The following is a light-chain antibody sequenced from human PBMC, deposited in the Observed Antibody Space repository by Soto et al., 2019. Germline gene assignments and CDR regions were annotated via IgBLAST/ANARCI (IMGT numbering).Light chain of an antibody. J-gene: IGKJ4*01. CDR3: QQRSNWPLT. CDR1: QSVSSY. CDR2: DAS. Sequence: EIVLTQSPATLSLSPGERATLSCRASQSVSSYLAWYQQKPGQAPRLLIYDASNRATGIPARFSGSGSGTDFTLTISSLEPEDFAVYYCQQRSNWPLTFVGGTKGDIK. V-gene: IGKV3-11*01.